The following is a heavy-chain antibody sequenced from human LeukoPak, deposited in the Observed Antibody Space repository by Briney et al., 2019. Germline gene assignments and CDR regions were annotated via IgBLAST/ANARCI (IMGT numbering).Heavy chain of an antibody. D-gene: IGHD5-24*01. Sequence: ASVKVSCKTSGYTFNAYYMHWVRQAPGQGLEWMGWINPNSGGSNYAQKFQGRVTMTSDRSINTAYMELSRLISDDTAVYYCAGDGYNSRRFFDYWGQGTLVTVSS. V-gene: IGHV1-2*02. CDR1: GYTFNAYY. CDR2: INPNSGGS. J-gene: IGHJ4*02. CDR3: AGDGYNSRRFFDY.